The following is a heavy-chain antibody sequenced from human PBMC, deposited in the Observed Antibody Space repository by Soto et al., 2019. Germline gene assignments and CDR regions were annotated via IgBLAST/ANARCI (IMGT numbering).Heavy chain of an antibody. V-gene: IGHV6-1*01. CDR3: IITPWLDYAFDV. Sequence: SQTLSLTCAISGDSVSSDSAAWNWIRQSPSRGLEWLGRTYYRSKWYNDYVGSVKSRITINPDTSKNQFSLQLNSLTPEDTAVYYCIITPWLDYAFDVCGTATMVTVSS. J-gene: IGHJ3*01. CDR1: GDSVSSDSAA. D-gene: IGHD6-19*01. CDR2: TYYRSKWYN.